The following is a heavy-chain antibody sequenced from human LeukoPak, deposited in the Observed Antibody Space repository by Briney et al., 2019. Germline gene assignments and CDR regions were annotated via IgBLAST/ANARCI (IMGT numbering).Heavy chain of an antibody. CDR3: ARDRGSSPDYFDY. CDR1: GGSISSYY. V-gene: IGHV4-59*01. CDR2: IYYGGIT. J-gene: IGHJ4*02. D-gene: IGHD6-6*01. Sequence: SETLSLTCTVSGGSISSYYWSWIRQPPGKGLEWIGYIYYGGITHYYPSLKSRVTISLDTSKNQFSLKLSSVTAADTAVYYCARDRGSSPDYFDYWGQGTLVTVSS.